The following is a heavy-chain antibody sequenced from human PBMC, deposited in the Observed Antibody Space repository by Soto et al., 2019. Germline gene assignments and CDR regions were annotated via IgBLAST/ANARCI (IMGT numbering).Heavy chain of an antibody. V-gene: IGHV4-59*01. CDR1: GCSISSYD. CDR2: IYYSGST. CDR3: ARDLDYYGSGSYYKGGNWFDP. Sequence: SETLSLTCTVSGCSISSYDWSWIRQPPGKGLEWIGYIYYSGSTNYNPSLKSRVTISVDTSKNQFSLKLISVTAADTAVYYCARDLDYYGSGSYYKGGNWFDPWGQGTLVTVSS. J-gene: IGHJ5*02. D-gene: IGHD3-10*01.